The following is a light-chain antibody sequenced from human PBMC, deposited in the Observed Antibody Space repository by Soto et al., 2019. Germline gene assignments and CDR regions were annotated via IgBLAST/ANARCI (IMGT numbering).Light chain of an antibody. CDR3: QQYGRSPPWT. V-gene: IGKV3-20*01. Sequence: EIVLTQSPGTLSLSPGERATLSCRASQSIIITYLAWYQQKPGQAPRLLFYGASSRATGVPDRFSGSGSGTDFTLIISRLEPEDSAVNYCQQYGRSPPWTFGQGTKVEI. CDR1: QSIIITY. J-gene: IGKJ1*01. CDR2: GAS.